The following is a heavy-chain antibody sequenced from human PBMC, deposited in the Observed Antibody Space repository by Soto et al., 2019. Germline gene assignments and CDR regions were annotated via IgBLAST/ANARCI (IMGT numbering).Heavy chain of an antibody. J-gene: IGHJ4*02. CDR2: IKSQGEGGTT. Sequence: EMQLVESGGGLVKPGGSLRLSCAASGCAFSDAGMTWVRQAPGKGLEWVGRIKSQGEGGTTEYAAPVKVRFTISRDDSESTLYLQMNSLKTEYTGVYYCATFRSYSDCWGQGSLVTVSS. CDR1: GCAFSDAG. V-gene: IGHV3-15*01. CDR3: ATFRSYSDC.